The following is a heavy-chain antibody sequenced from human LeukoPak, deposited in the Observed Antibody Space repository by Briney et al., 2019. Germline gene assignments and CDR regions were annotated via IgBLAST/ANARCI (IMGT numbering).Heavy chain of an antibody. D-gene: IGHD6-6*01. V-gene: IGHV4-59*12. CDR2: IYYSGST. Sequence: PSETLSLTCTVSGGSISSYYWSWIRQPPGKGLEWIGYIYYSGSTNYNPSLKSRVTISVDTSKNQFSLKLSSVTAADTAVYYCARGRGIAARPGLFDYWGQGTLVTVSS. CDR3: ARGRGIAARPGLFDY. J-gene: IGHJ4*02. CDR1: GGSISSYY.